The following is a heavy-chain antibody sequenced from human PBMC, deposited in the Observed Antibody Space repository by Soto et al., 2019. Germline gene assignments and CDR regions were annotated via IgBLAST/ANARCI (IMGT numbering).Heavy chain of an antibody. CDR1: GFTFSNYA. CDR2: INIVGGNT. V-gene: IGHV3-23*01. Sequence: VQLLESGGGLVQPGGSLRLSCAASGFTFSNYAMSWVRQAPGKALEWVSSINIVGGNTNYADSVRGRFTMSRDDSKNTVFLQMNSLRAEDTALSSCPKNYYFDSWGQGTLITVSS. J-gene: IGHJ4*02. CDR3: PKNYYFDS.